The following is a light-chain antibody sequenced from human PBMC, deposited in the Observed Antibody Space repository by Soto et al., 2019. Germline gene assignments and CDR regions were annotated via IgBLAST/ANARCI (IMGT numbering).Light chain of an antibody. CDR1: QDITSS. Sequence: DIQMTQSPPSLSASVGDRVTITCQASQDITSSSNWYQQKSGKDPKPLMSHGSSLEPGVPARFIGTGYGTHFTLTISSRQPYDASTYYCQQYYFRPLLTFGPGTRVDIK. CDR3: QQYYFRPLLT. J-gene: IGKJ3*01. CDR2: HGS. V-gene: IGKV1-33*01.